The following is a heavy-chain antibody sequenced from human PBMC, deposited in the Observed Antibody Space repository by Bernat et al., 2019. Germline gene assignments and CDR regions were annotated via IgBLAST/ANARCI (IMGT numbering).Heavy chain of an antibody. V-gene: IGHV3-30*01. J-gene: IGHJ5*02. CDR1: GFTFSSYA. CDR2: ISYDGSNK. D-gene: IGHD6-13*01. Sequence: QVQLVESGGGVVQPGRSLRLSCAASGFTFSSYAMHWVRQAPGKGLEWVAVISYDGSNKYYADSVKGRFTISRDNSKNTLYLQKNSLRAEDTAVYYCARAGSLYSSSWYGEQFDPWGQGTLVTVSS. CDR3: ARAGSLYSSSWYGEQFDP.